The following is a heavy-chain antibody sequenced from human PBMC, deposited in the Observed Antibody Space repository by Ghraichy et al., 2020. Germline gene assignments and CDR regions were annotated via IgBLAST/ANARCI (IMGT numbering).Heavy chain of an antibody. J-gene: IGHJ6*03. CDR2: IYTSGST. CDR1: GGSISSGSYY. V-gene: IGHV4-61*02. CDR3: AREQLAYCGGDCYSTYMDV. Sequence: SETLSLTCTVSGGSISSGSYYWSWIRQPAGKGLEWIGRIYTSGSTNYNPSLKSRVTMSVDTSKNQFSLKLSSVTAADTAVYYCAREQLAYCGGDCYSTYMDVWGKGTTVTVSS. D-gene: IGHD2-21*01.